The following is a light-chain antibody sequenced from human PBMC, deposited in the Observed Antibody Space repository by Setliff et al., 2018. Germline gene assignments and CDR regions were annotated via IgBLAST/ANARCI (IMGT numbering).Light chain of an antibody. Sequence: ALAQPASVSGSPGQSITISCTGSASDVGDYNYVSWHQQHPGEAPKLLIYEVINRPSGISNRFSGSKSGNTASLTISGLLAEDEADYFCSSHTSSHTYVFGSGTKATVL. CDR1: ASDVGDYNY. CDR3: SSHTSSHTYV. V-gene: IGLV2-14*01. CDR2: EVI. J-gene: IGLJ1*01.